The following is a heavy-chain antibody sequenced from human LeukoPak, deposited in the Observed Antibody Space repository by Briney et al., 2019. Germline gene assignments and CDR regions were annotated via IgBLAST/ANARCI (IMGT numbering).Heavy chain of an antibody. Sequence: GGSLRLSCAASGFTFSSYWMNWVRQAPGKGLEWVANIKQDGSEKYYLDSVKGRFSISRDNAKNSLYLQMNSLRAEDTAVYYCARVRYSSSSRYFDYWGQGTLVTVSS. D-gene: IGHD6-13*01. CDR3: ARVRYSSSSRYFDY. J-gene: IGHJ4*02. V-gene: IGHV3-7*05. CDR2: IKQDGSEK. CDR1: GFTFSSYW.